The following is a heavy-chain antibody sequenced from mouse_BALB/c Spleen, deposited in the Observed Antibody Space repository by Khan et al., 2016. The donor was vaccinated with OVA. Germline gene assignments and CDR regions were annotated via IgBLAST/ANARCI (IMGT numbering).Heavy chain of an antibody. CDR1: GYTFTTYW. Sequence: VQLKESGAELAKPGASVKMSCKTSGYTFTTYWMHWVKQRPGQGLEWIGYINPTSGHTDYNEKFKDKATLSADKSSSTAYLQLSSLKSEDSAVYYCTRDRIDYWGQGTTLTVSS. J-gene: IGHJ2*01. CDR3: TRDRIDY. V-gene: IGHV1-7*01. CDR2: INPTSGHT.